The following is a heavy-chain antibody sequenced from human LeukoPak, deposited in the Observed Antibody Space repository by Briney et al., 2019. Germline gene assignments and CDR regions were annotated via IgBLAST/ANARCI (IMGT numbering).Heavy chain of an antibody. Sequence: SQALSLTCTVSGGSISSGYYWTWIRPPPGKGLEWMGFISYTGNTYYKSSLKSRITMSVDTSKSHFSLSLSSVTAADTAVYYCARGPSFGSTSRFDLWGRGTLVTVSS. J-gene: IGHJ2*01. CDR1: GGSISSGYY. D-gene: IGHD6-13*01. V-gene: IGHV4-31*03. CDR3: ARGPSFGSTSRFDL. CDR2: ISYTGNT.